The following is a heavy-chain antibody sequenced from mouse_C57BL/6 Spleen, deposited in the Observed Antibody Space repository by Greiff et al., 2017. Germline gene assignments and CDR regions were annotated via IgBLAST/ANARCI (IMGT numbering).Heavy chain of an antibody. CDR2: INPCSGYT. V-gene: IGHV1-7*01. D-gene: IGHD2-3*01. CDR3: ARIDDGYYGEFAY. J-gene: IGHJ3*01. Sequence: VQLQQSGAELAKPGASVKLSCKASGYTFTSYWMHWVKQRPGQGLEWIGYINPCSGYTKYNQKFKDKATLTADKSSSTAYMQLSSLTSEDSAVYYGARIDDGYYGEFAYWGQGTLVTVSA. CDR1: GYTFTSYW.